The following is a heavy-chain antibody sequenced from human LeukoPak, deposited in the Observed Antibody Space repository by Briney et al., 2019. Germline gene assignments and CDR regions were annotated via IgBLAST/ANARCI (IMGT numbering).Heavy chain of an antibody. V-gene: IGHV1-18*01. CDR2: ISAYNGNT. CDR1: GYTFTSYG. CDR3: AQSYYYDSSGSFVY. J-gene: IGHJ4*02. Sequence: GASVKVSFKASGYTFTSYGISWVRQAPGQGREWMGWISAYNGNTNYEQKLQGRVNMTTDTSTSKAYMELRSLRSDDTAVYYCAQSYYYDSSGSFVYWGQGTLVTVSS. D-gene: IGHD3-22*01.